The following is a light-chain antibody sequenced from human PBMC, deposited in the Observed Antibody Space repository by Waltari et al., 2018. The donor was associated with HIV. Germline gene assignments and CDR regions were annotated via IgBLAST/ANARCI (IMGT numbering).Light chain of an antibody. CDR3: STYADSNDVI. Sequence: QSALAQPPSASVSPGQSVTISCTGTSSDVGGYSYVSWYQQHPGKAPKPMIYEVSRRPSGVPDRFADSKSRNAASLTVSGLQAVDVAVYSCSTYADSNDVIFGGGTKLTVL. V-gene: IGLV2-8*01. J-gene: IGLJ2*01. CDR2: EVS. CDR1: SSDVGGYSY.